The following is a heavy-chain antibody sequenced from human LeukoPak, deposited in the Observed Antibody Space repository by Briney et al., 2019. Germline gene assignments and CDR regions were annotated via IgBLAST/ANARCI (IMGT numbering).Heavy chain of an antibody. CDR1: GFTFSSYG. CDR2: IWYDGSNK. D-gene: IGHD1-26*01. CDR3: AKDYSGSYYVLDY. Sequence: GGSLRLSCAASGFTFSSYGMHWVRQAPGKGLEWMAVIWYDGSNKYYAESVKGRFTISRDNSKNTLYLQMNSLRAEDTAVYYCAKDYSGSYYVLDYWGQGTLVTVSS. V-gene: IGHV3-33*06. J-gene: IGHJ4*02.